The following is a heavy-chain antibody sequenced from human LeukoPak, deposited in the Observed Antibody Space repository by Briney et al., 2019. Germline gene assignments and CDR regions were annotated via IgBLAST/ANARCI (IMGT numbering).Heavy chain of an antibody. CDR2: IHPGDSDT. CDR3: ARLGIYGVLDVSAPVDY. Sequence: GESLKISCQGSRDTFINYWIGWVRRMPGKGLEWMAIIHPGDSDTTYSPSFQGQVTISADMSVTTAYLQWSSLKASDTAVYYCARLGIYGVLDVSAPVDYWGQGTLVTVSS. CDR1: RDTFINYW. D-gene: IGHD3-3*01. V-gene: IGHV5-51*01. J-gene: IGHJ4*02.